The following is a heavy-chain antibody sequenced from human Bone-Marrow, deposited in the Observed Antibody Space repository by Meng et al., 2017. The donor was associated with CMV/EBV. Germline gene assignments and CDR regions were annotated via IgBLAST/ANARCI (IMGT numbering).Heavy chain of an antibody. Sequence: SCAISGGSVSSDSGAWNWIRQSPSRGLEWLGRTYYRSKWNTDYAVSVKSRMTIKSDTLKDQFSLQLNSVTPEDTAVYYCARDPAKGELRRVFAFDIWGQGTMVTVSS. D-gene: IGHD1-26*01. J-gene: IGHJ3*02. CDR1: GGSVSSDSGA. CDR2: TYYRSKWNT. V-gene: IGHV6-1*01. CDR3: ARDPAKGELRRVFAFDI.